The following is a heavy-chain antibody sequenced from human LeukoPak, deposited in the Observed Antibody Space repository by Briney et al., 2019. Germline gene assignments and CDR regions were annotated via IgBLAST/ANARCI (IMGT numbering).Heavy chain of an antibody. V-gene: IGHV1-69*05. CDR2: IIPIFGTA. D-gene: IGHD5-18*01. CDR3: ARNRPTAMVTGAFDI. J-gene: IGHJ3*02. Sequence: SVMVSCKASGGTFSSYAISWVRQAPGQGLEWMGRIIPIFGTANYAQKFQGRVTITTDESTSTAYMELSSPRSEDTAVYYCARNRPTAMVTGAFDIWGQGTMVTVSS. CDR1: GGTFSSYA.